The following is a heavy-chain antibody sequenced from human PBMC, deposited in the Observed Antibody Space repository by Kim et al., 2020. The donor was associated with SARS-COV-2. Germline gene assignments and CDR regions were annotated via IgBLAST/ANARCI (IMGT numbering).Heavy chain of an antibody. J-gene: IGHJ4*02. D-gene: IGHD3-22*01. V-gene: IGHV1-3*01. CDR3: TSQYHYDSSGAFDY. Sequence: YSQTFQGRVTITRDTSAGTAYMELRGLRSEDTAVYYCTSQYHYDSSGAFDYWGQGTLVTVSS.